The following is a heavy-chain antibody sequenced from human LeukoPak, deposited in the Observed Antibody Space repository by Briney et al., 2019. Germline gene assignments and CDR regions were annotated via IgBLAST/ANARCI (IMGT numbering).Heavy chain of an antibody. D-gene: IGHD5-12*01. CDR1: GGTFSSYA. V-gene: IGHV1-69*13. CDR2: IIPIFGTA. J-gene: IGHJ4*02. CDR3: ARSLAAGYDSMCFDY. Sequence: ASVKVSCKASGGTFSSYAISWVRQAPGQGLEWMGGIIPIFGTANYAQKFQGRVTITADESTSTAYMELSSLRSEDTAVYYCARSLAAGYDSMCFDYWGQGTLVTVS.